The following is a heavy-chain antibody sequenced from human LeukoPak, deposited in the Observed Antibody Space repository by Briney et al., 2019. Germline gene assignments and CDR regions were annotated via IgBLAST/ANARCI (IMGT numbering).Heavy chain of an antibody. V-gene: IGHV5-51*01. D-gene: IGHD6-13*01. CDR2: IYPDDSNT. J-gene: IGHJ6*03. CDR3: ARQGAAGKYYYYYMDV. Sequence: GESLKISCQGSGYNFPIYWIGWVRQMPGEGLEWMGIIYPDDSNTIYGPSFQGQVTISADKSINTAYLEWSSLKASDTAIYYCARQGAAGKYYYYYMDVWGKGTTVTVSS. CDR1: GYNFPIYW.